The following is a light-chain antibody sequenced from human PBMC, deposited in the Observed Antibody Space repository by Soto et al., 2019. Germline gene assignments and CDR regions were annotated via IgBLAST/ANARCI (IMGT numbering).Light chain of an antibody. CDR1: QSVLYSSNNKNY. CDR3: QQYNNWPLYS. CDR2: WAS. Sequence: DIVMTQSPDSLAVSLGERATINCKSSQSVLYSSNNKNYLAWYQQKPGQPPNLLIYWASTRESGVPDRFSGSGSGTDFTLTISSLQAEDVAVYYCQQYNNWPLYSFGQGTKLEIK. V-gene: IGKV4-1*01. J-gene: IGKJ2*01.